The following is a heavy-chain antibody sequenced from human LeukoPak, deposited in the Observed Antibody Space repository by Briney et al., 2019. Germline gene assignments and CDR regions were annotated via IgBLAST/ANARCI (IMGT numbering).Heavy chain of an antibody. D-gene: IGHD3-22*01. V-gene: IGHV1-46*01. CDR1: GYTFTSYY. J-gene: IGHJ4*02. CDR2: INPNGGST. CDR3: AREVETRDIDYYDSSGYYQSWFDY. Sequence: ASVKVSCKASGYTFTSYYMHWVRQAPGQGLEWMGIINPNGGSTSYAQKFQGRVTMTRDTSTSTVYMELSSLRSEDTAVYYCAREVETRDIDYYDSSGYYQSWFDYWGQGTLVTVSS.